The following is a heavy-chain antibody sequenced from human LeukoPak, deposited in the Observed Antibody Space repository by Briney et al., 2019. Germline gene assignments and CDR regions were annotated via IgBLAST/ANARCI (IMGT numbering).Heavy chain of an antibody. J-gene: IGHJ4*02. CDR1: VFTFSSYA. Sequence: GGSLRLSCAASVFTFSSYAMSWVRQAPGKGLEWVSAISGSGGSTYYADSVKGRFTISRDNSKNTLYLQMNSLRAEDTAVYYCAKRLSSSWSLFDYWGQGTLVTVSS. V-gene: IGHV3-23*01. CDR2: ISGSGGST. CDR3: AKRLSSSWSLFDY. D-gene: IGHD6-13*01.